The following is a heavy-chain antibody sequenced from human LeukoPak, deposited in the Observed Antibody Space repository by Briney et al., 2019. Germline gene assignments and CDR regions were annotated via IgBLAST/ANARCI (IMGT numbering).Heavy chain of an antibody. CDR1: GGSISSSSYY. CDR3: ARDSVYDFWSGYPYYYYYGMDV. Sequence: PSETLSLTCTVSGGSISSSSYYWSWIRQPPGKGLEWIGYIYYSGSTNYNPSLKSRVTISVDTSKNQFSLKLSSVTAADTAVYYCARDSVYDFWSGYPYYYYYGMDVWGQGTTVTVSS. D-gene: IGHD3-3*01. V-gene: IGHV4-61*01. J-gene: IGHJ6*02. CDR2: IYYSGST.